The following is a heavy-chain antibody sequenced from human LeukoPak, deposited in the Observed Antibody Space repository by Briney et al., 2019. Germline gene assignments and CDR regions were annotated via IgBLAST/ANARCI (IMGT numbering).Heavy chain of an antibody. Sequence: ASVKVSCQASGYTFTGYFMHWVRQAPGQGLEWMGCINPNIGATKYARKFQGRVTMTRDTSISTAYMELSKLRSDDTAVDCCARGQLTDDLDYWGQGTLVTASS. CDR1: GYTFTGYF. CDR3: ARGQLTDDLDY. J-gene: IGHJ4*02. V-gene: IGHV1-2*02. D-gene: IGHD1-14*01. CDR2: INPNIGAT.